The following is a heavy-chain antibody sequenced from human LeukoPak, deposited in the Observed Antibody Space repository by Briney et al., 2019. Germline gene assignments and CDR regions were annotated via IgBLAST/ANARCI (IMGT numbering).Heavy chain of an antibody. CDR3: AKDGYRRGWLIKGVFDS. D-gene: IGHD6-19*01. CDR2: ISGSGGST. Sequence: PGGSLRLSCAVSGFXFSSYSISWVRQAPGKGLEWVSTISGSGGSTYYADSVKGRFTISRDTSKSTLSLQINSLRAEDTAVYYCAKDGYRRGWLIKGVFDSWGQGILVTVSS. J-gene: IGHJ4*02. V-gene: IGHV3-23*01. CDR1: GFXFSSYS.